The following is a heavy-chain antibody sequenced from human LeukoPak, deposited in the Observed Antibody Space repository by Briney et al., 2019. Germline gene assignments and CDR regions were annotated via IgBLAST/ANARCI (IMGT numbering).Heavy chain of an antibody. CDR2: IYYSGNT. CDR3: ARLGIAETGPAI. Sequence: SETLSLTCTVSGGSISSNYHWGWIRQPPGKGLEWIASIYYSGNTYYNPSLKSRVTISVDTSNNQFSLKLSSVTAADTSVYYCARLGIAETGPAIWGQGTMVTVSS. V-gene: IGHV4-39*01. D-gene: IGHD6-13*01. CDR1: GGSISSNYH. J-gene: IGHJ3*02.